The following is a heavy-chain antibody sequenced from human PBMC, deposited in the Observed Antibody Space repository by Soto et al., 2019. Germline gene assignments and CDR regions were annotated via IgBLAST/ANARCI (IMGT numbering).Heavy chain of an antibody. D-gene: IGHD3-3*01. Sequence: ASVKVSCKASGYTFTSYGISWVRQAPGQGLEWMGWISAYNGNTNYAQKLQGRVTMTTDTSTSTAYMELSSLRSEDTAVYYCARTEDFWSGYRAADYYYGMDVWGQGTTVTVSS. CDR1: GYTFTSYG. CDR3: ARTEDFWSGYRAADYYYGMDV. CDR2: ISAYNGNT. V-gene: IGHV1-18*01. J-gene: IGHJ6*02.